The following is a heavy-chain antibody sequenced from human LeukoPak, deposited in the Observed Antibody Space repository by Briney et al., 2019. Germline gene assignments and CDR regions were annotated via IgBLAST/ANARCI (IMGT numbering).Heavy chain of an antibody. D-gene: IGHD3-10*01. J-gene: IGHJ5*02. Sequence: PGGSLRLSCVASGFTFSTFAMLWVRQPPGKGLEWVSSIFPDSGEIHYADSVRGRFTISRDNSKNTLYLQMDSLRPEDTAVYYCVKDLLRDRWFGESWGQGTLVTVSS. CDR3: VKDLLRDRWFGES. CDR2: IFPDSGEI. V-gene: IGHV3-23*01. CDR1: GFTFSTFA.